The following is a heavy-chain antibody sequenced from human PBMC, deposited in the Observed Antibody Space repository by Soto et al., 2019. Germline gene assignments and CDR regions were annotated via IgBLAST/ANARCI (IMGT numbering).Heavy chain of an antibody. CDR2: INPNRGVT. J-gene: IGHJ4*02. CDR3: ARSLSGYPVDY. V-gene: IGHV1-2*02. CDR1: GYTFTGYY. Sequence: ASVKVSCKASGYTFTGYYMNWVRQAPGQGLEWMGWINPNRGVTNYAQTFQGRVTMTRDTSISTAYMELSRLRSDDTAVYYCARSLSGYPVDYWGQGNMVTVSS. D-gene: IGHD3-3*01.